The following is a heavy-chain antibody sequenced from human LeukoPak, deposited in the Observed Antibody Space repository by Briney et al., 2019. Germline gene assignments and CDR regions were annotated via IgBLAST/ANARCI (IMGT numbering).Heavy chain of an antibody. CDR2: IYYSGST. J-gene: IGHJ4*02. V-gene: IGHV4-39*01. CDR1: GGSISSSSYY. D-gene: IGHD3-10*01. CDR3: ARHSQVRGVITLFDY. Sequence: PSETLSLTCTVSGGSISSSSYYWGWIRQPPGKGLEWIGSIYYSGSTYYNPSLKSRVTISVDTSKNQFSLKLSSVTAADTAVYYCARHSQVRGVITLFDYWGQGTLVTVSS.